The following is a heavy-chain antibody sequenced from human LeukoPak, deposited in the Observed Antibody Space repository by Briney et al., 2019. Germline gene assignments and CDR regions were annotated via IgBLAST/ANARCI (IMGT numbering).Heavy chain of an antibody. CDR2: ISSSRSMI. CDR3: AREKCGGDCYGRGFDQ. D-gene: IGHD2-21*02. CDR1: GFTFSSYR. V-gene: IGHV3-48*01. J-gene: IGHJ4*02. Sequence: GGSLRLSCAASGFTFSSYRMNWVRQAPGKGLEWVSYISSSRSMIYYADSVKGRFTISRDNAKNSLYLQMNSLRAEDTAVYYCAREKCGGDCYGRGFDQWGQGTLVSVSS.